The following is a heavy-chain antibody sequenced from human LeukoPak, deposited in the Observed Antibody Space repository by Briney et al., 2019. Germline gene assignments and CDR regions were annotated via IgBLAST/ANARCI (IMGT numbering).Heavy chain of an antibody. CDR3: ARDHFPGSYYDSSGYPTFDY. CDR1: GFTVSSNY. D-gene: IGHD3-22*01. Sequence: GGSLRLSCAASGFTVSSNYMSWVRQAPGKGLEWVSVIYSGGSTYYADSVKGRFTISRHNSKNTLYLQMNSLRAEDTAVYYCARDHFPGSYYDSSGYPTFDYWGQGTLVTVSS. V-gene: IGHV3-53*04. J-gene: IGHJ4*02. CDR2: IYSGGST.